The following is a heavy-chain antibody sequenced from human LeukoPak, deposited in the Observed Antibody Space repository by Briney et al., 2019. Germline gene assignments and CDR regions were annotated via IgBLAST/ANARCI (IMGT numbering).Heavy chain of an antibody. CDR1: GGTFSSYA. CDR3: ARLQTTVTTGGYYYGMDV. V-gene: IGHV1-18*01. CDR2: ISAYNGNT. Sequence: GASVKVSCKASGGTFSSYAISWVRQAPGQGLEWMGWISAYNGNTDYAQKLQGRVTMTTDTSTSTAYMELRSLRSDDTAVYYCARLQTTVTTGGYYYGMDVWGQGTTVTVSS. D-gene: IGHD4-11*01. J-gene: IGHJ6*02.